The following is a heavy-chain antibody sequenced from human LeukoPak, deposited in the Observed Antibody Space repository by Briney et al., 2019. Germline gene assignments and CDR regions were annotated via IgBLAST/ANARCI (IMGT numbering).Heavy chain of an antibody. Sequence: ASVKVPCKASGYTFTGYYMHWVRQAPGQGLEWMGWINPNSGGTNYAQKFQGRVTMTRDTSISTAYMELSRLRSDDTAVYYCARDTSDFWSGPKPWFDPWGQGTLVTVSS. CDR3: ARDTSDFWSGPKPWFDP. CDR1: GYTFTGYY. CDR2: INPNSGGT. J-gene: IGHJ5*02. D-gene: IGHD3-3*01. V-gene: IGHV1-2*02.